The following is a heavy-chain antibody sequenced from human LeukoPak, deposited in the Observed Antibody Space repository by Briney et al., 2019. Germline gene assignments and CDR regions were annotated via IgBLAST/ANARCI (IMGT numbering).Heavy chain of an antibody. Sequence: GGSLRLSCSASGFNFGSYSMTWVRQAPGGGLEWLSYISSRSNTRFYADSVKGRFTISRDNAKNSLFLQMTTVRADDTAVYYCLSQKWLHQGDYWGQGTLVTVSS. CDR3: LSQKWLHQGDY. J-gene: IGHJ4*02. CDR2: ISSRSNTR. V-gene: IGHV3-48*01. D-gene: IGHD5-24*01. CDR1: GFNFGSYS.